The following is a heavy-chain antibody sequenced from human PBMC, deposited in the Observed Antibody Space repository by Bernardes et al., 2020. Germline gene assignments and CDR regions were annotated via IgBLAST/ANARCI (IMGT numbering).Heavy chain of an antibody. J-gene: IGHJ6*02. CDR2: ISISSNYI. Sequence: GGSLRLSCVASGFTFSSYSMNWVRQAPGKGLEWVSSISISSNYIDYVDSVKGRFTISRDNAKNSLFLQMDNLRAEDTAVYYCARIGDSYAYHPYYYGMDVWGRGTTVTVSS. D-gene: IGHD5-18*01. CDR3: ARIGDSYAYHPYYYGMDV. CDR1: GFTFSSYS. V-gene: IGHV3-21*01.